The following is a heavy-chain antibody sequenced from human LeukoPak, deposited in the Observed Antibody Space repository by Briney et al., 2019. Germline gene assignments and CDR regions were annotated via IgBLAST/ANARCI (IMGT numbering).Heavy chain of an antibody. CDR3: ARDNGEWRLNWFDH. CDR1: GFTFTTYV. Sequence: GGSLRLSCAASGFTFTTYVMYWVRQAPGKGLDWVALIWDDGNNKYYADSVKGRFTISRDNSKNTLYLQMNSLRAEDTAVYYCARDNGEWRLNWFDHWGQGTLVTVSS. D-gene: IGHD2-8*01. CDR2: IWDDGNNK. J-gene: IGHJ5*02. V-gene: IGHV3-33*01.